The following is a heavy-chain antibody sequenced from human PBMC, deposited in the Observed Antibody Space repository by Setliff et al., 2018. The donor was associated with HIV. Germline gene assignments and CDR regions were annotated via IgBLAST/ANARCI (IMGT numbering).Heavy chain of an antibody. D-gene: IGHD1-1*01. CDR1: ATFTNVD. Sequence: RASVKVSCKASATFTNVDIHWLRRATGQGLEWMGWMNPNSGVSGYGQKFQGRFTISRDNNKNTLYLQMNSLRAEDTAVYYCAKDGHDQDHYYHMDVWGKGTTVTVSS. J-gene: IGHJ6*03. CDR2: MNPNSGVS. CDR3: AKDGHDQDHYYHMDV. V-gene: IGHV1-8*01.